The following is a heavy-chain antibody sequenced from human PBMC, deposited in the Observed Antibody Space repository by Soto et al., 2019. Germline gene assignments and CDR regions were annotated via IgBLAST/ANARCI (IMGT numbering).Heavy chain of an antibody. J-gene: IGHJ4*02. D-gene: IGHD6-13*01. CDR3: ATLAAAGKDYDY. V-gene: IGHV3-30*03. Sequence: QVQLVESGGGVVQPGRSLRLSCAASGFTFSSYGMHWVRQAPGKGLEWVAVISYDGSNKYYADSVKGRFTISRDNSKNPLYLQMNSLRAEDTAVYDCATLAAAGKDYDYWGPGTLVTVSS. CDR2: ISYDGSNK. CDR1: GFTFSSYG.